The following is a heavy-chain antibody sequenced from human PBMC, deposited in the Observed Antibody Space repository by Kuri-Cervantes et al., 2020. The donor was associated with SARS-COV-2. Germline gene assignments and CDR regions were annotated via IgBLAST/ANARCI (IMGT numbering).Heavy chain of an antibody. J-gene: IGHJ3*02. CDR1: GFTFSSYS. Sequence: GESPKISCAASGFTFSSYSMNWVRQAPGKGLEWVSSISSSSSYIYYADSVKGRFTISRDNAKNSLYLQMNSLRAEDTAVYYCARGDCSSTSCYGPFAFDIWGQGTMVTVSS. CDR2: ISSSSSYI. V-gene: IGHV3-21*04. D-gene: IGHD2-2*01. CDR3: ARGDCSSTSCYGPFAFDI.